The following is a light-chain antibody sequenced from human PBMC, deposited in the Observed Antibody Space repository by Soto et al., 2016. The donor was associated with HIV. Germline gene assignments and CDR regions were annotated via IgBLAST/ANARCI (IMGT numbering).Light chain of an antibody. CDR3: QQYNTYPLT. Sequence: DIQMTQSLSSLSASVGDRVTITCRASQDISNYLAWFQQKPGTAPKSLIYAASFLQSGVPSKFSGSGSGTDFTLTISSLQPEDFATYYCQQYNTYPLTFGGGTRVQ. J-gene: IGKJ4*01. V-gene: IGKV1-16*02. CDR2: AAS. CDR1: QDISNY.